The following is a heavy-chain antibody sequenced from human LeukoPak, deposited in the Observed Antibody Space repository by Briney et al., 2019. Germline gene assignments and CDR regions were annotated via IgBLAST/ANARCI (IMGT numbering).Heavy chain of an antibody. CDR2: IYDSGNT. CDR3: ARGNAVVTSGVDY. Sequence: AETLSLTCTVTGGSITSASYYWGWVRQPPGKGLEWIATIYDSGNTYYNPSLKSRVTLSKDTSKSQFSLKLISMTAADTAVYFCARGNAVVTSGVDYWGQGTLVTVSS. CDR1: GGSITSASYY. D-gene: IGHD4-23*01. V-gene: IGHV4-39*01. J-gene: IGHJ4*02.